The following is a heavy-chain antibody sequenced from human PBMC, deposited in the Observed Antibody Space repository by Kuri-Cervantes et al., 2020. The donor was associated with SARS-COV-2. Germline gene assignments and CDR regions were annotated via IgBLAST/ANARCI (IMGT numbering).Heavy chain of an antibody. J-gene: IGHJ5*02. Sequence: SRALSHPCALSGGSFSGYYWSWIRQPPGKGLEWIGEINNSGITNYNPSLNSRVTISVNTSKNKFYLKLSSVTAPDTAVYYCARRTQPYIVLMLYTYNWFDPWGQGTLVTVSS. CDR2: INNSGIT. V-gene: IGHV4-34*01. CDR1: GGSFSGYY. CDR3: ARRTQPYIVLMLYTYNWFDP. D-gene: IGHD2-8*01.